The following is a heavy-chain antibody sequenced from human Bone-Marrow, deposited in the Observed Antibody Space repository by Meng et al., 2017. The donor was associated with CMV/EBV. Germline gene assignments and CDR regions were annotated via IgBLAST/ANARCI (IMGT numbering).Heavy chain of an antibody. D-gene: IGHD2-2*01. V-gene: IGHV4-4*02. Sequence: SETLSLTCAVSGGSISSSNWWSWVRQPPGKGLEWIGEIYHSGSTNYNPSLKSRVTISVDKSKNQFSLKLSSVTAADTAVYYCARDRCSSTSCHGPYYGMDVWGQGTTVTVSS. J-gene: IGHJ6*02. CDR3: ARDRCSSTSCHGPYYGMDV. CDR1: GGSISSSNW. CDR2: IYHSGST.